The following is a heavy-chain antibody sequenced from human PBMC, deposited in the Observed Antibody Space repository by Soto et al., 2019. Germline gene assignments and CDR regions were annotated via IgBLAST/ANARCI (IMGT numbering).Heavy chain of an antibody. CDR1: GFTFSSYA. V-gene: IGHV3-23*01. D-gene: IGHD3-22*01. Sequence: PGVSLRLSCAASGFTFSSYAMSGVRQAPGKGLEWVSAISGSGGSTYYADSVKGRFTISRDNSKNTLYLQMNSLRAEDTAVYYCANTGTSGYLYYYYYGMDVWGQGTTVTVSS. J-gene: IGHJ6*02. CDR2: ISGSGGST. CDR3: ANTGTSGYLYYYYYGMDV.